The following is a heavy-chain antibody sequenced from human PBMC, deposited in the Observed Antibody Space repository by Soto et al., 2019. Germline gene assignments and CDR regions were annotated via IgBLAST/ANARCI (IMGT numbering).Heavy chain of an antibody. J-gene: IGHJ4*02. CDR2: IRSRSNGYAT. Sequence: VQLVESGGGLVQPGGSLKLSCAASGFTLSGSVIYWVRQPSGKGLEGVGRIRSRSNGYATAYAASVRGRFTISRDDSKNTAYLQMNSLKTEDTAVYYCSRPGYSNYDSDYWGQGTLVTVSS. CDR3: SRPGYSNYDSDY. V-gene: IGHV3-73*02. CDR1: GFTLSGSV. D-gene: IGHD5-12*01.